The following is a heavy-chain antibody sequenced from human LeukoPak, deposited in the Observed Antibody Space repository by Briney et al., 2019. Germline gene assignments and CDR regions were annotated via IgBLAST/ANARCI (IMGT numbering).Heavy chain of an antibody. CDR3: ARQGLLQSPEGEDYYYYYMDV. Sequence: SETLSLTCTVSGGSISSSSYYWGWIRQPPGKGLEWIGSIYYSGSTYYNPSLKSRVTISVDTSKNQFSLKLSSVTAADTAVYYCARQGLLQSPEGEDYYYYYMDVWGKGTTVTVSS. D-gene: IGHD2-21*02. V-gene: IGHV4-39*01. J-gene: IGHJ6*03. CDR2: IYYSGST. CDR1: GGSISSSSYY.